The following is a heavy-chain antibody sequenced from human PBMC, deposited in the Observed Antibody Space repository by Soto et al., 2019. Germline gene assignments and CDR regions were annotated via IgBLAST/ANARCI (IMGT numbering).Heavy chain of an antibody. CDR3: AKDQGLYYNYGMDV. J-gene: IGHJ6*02. CDR2: ISYDGSNK. V-gene: IGHV3-30*18. CDR1: GFTFSSYG. D-gene: IGHD2-21*02. Sequence: QVQLVESGGGVVQPGRSLRLSCAASGFTFSSYGMHWVRQAPGKGLEWVAVISYDGSNKYYADSVKGRFTISRDNSKNTLHLQMNSLRAEDTAVYYCAKDQGLYYNYGMDVWRLGTTITVSS.